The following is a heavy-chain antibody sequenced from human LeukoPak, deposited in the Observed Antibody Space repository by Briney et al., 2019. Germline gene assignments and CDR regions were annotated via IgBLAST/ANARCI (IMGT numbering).Heavy chain of an antibody. J-gene: IGHJ4*02. CDR3: AKDRSGYSGYGFDY. CDR1: GFTFSSYT. Sequence: GGSLRLSCAASGFTFSSYTMSWVRQAPGKGLEWVSGIDGSAGSTYYADSVKGRFTISRDNSKNTLYLQMNSLRAEDTAVYYCAKDRSGYSGYGFDYWGQGSLVTVSS. CDR2: IDGSAGST. D-gene: IGHD5-12*01. V-gene: IGHV3-23*01.